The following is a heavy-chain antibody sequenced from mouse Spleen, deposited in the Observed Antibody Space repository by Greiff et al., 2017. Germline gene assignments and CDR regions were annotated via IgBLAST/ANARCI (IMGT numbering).Heavy chain of an antibody. CDR2: IRLKSDNYAP. J-gene: IGHJ1*03. CDR1: GFTFSNFW. V-gene: IGHV6-3*01. CDR3: TYYWYFDV. Sequence: EVKLVESGGGLVQPGGSMKLSCVASGFTFSNFWMNWVRQSPDKGLEWVAQIRLKSDNYAPHYAESVKGRFTISRDDSKSSVYLQMNNLRAEDTGIYYCTYYWYFDVWGTGTTVTVSS.